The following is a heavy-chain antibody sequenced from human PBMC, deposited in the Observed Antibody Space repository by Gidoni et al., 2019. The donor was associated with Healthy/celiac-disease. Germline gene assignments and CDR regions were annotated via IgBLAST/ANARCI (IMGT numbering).Heavy chain of an antibody. V-gene: IGHV1-24*01. Sequence: QVQLVQSGAEVKKPGASVKVPCKVSGYTLTELSMHRVRQATGKGREWMGGFDPEDGETSYAQKFQGRVTMTEDTSTDTAYMELSSLRSEDTAVYYCATVVGARTGTPRNFHYYYGMDVWGQGTTVTVSS. D-gene: IGHD1-1*01. J-gene: IGHJ6*02. CDR3: ATVVGARTGTPRNFHYYYGMDV. CDR2: FDPEDGET. CDR1: GYTLTELS.